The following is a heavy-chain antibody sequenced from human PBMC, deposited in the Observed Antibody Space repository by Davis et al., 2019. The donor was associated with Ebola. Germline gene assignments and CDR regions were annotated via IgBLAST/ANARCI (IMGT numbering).Heavy chain of an antibody. V-gene: IGHV4-61*01. Sequence: PSETLSLTCTVSGASVSNPPYYWSWIRQPPGKRLEWIGHISYSGSTIYNPSLTIRVTMSVDTSKKQFSLNLNSVTAADTAIYYCAAGYMTVVTGKWFGPWGQGILVTVSS. CDR2: ISYSGST. D-gene: IGHD5-12*01. J-gene: IGHJ5*02. CDR1: GASVSNPPYY. CDR3: AAGYMTVVTGKWFGP.